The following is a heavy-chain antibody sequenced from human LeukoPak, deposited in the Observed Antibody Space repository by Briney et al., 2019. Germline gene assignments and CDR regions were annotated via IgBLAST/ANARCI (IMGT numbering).Heavy chain of an antibody. CDR1: GFTFSSYG. D-gene: IGHD3-22*01. Sequence: GGSLRLSCAAPGFTFSSYGMHGVRQAPGKGLEWVSVIWYDGSNKYYADSVKGRFTISRDNSKNTLYLQMNSLRAEDTAVYYCAKDRGGYYYYFDYWGQGTLVTVSS. J-gene: IGHJ4*02. V-gene: IGHV3-33*06. CDR3: AKDRGGYYYYFDY. CDR2: IWYDGSNK.